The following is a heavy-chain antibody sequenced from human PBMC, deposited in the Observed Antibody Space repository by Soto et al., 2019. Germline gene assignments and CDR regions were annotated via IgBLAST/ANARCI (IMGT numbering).Heavy chain of an antibody. D-gene: IGHD3-22*01. CDR1: GFTFSSYG. CDR3: AKDTYYFDSSGYYVFDS. Sequence: QVQLVESGGGVVQPGRSLRLSCAASGFTFSSYGIHWVRQAPGKGLEWVAVISYDGGNKHYADSVQGRFTISRDNSTNTLYLQMNRLRAEDTAVYYCAKDTYYFDSSGYYVFDSWGQGTLVTVSS. V-gene: IGHV3-30*18. CDR2: ISYDGGNK. J-gene: IGHJ4*02.